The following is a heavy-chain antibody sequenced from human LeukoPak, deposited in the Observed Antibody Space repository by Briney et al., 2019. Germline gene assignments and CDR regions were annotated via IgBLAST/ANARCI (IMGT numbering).Heavy chain of an antibody. CDR2: VYYTGST. Sequence: SETLPLTCTVSGGSISSYYWSWVRQPPGKGLEWIGFVYYTGSTNYSPSLKSRVTISVDTSKNQFSLKPRSVTAADTAVYYCARNRYYYGSRSYGVPNWFDPWGQGTLVTVSS. D-gene: IGHD3-10*01. V-gene: IGHV4-59*08. J-gene: IGHJ5*02. CDR1: GGSISSYY. CDR3: ARNRYYYGSRSYGVPNWFDP.